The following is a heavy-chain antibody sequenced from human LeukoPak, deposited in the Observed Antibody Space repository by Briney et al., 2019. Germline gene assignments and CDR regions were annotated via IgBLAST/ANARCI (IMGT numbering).Heavy chain of an antibody. CDR2: ISYDGSNK. CDR1: GFTFSSYA. V-gene: IGHV3-30-3*01. J-gene: IGHJ3*02. D-gene: IGHD6-13*01. Sequence: PGGSLRLSCAASGFTFSSYAMHWVRQAPGKGLEWVAVISYDGSNKYYADSVKGRFTISRDNAKNTLYLQMNSLRAEDTAVYYCARWAIWGQGTMVTVSS. CDR3: ARWAI.